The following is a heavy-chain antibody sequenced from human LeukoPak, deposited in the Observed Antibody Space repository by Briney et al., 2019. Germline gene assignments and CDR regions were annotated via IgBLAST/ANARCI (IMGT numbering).Heavy chain of an antibody. V-gene: IGHV3-9*01. Sequence: GGSLRLSCAASGFTFDDYAMHWVRQAPGKGLEWVSGISWNSGSIGYADSVKGRFTISRDNAKNSLYLQMNSLRAEDTAVYYCAREASWYDAFDIWGQGTMVTVSS. D-gene: IGHD6-13*01. J-gene: IGHJ3*02. CDR1: GFTFDDYA. CDR3: AREASWYDAFDI. CDR2: ISWNSGSI.